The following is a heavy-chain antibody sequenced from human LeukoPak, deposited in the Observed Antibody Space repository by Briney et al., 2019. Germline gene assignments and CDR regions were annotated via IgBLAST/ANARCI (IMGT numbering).Heavy chain of an antibody. J-gene: IGHJ4*02. Sequence: GGSLRLSCAASGFTFSSYWMNWVRQAPGKGLVWVSHINSDGSVTNYVDSVKGRFTISRDNAKNTLYLQMNSLRTEDSALYYCVVDLSGSADYWGQGTLVTVSS. CDR1: GFTFSSYW. D-gene: IGHD3-10*01. CDR2: INSDGSVT. CDR3: VVDLSGSADY. V-gene: IGHV3-74*01.